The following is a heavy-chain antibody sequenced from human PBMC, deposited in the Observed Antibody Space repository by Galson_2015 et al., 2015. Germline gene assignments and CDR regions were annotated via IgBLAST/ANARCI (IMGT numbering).Heavy chain of an antibody. J-gene: IGHJ6*04. CDR1: GYTFTDYA. V-gene: IGHV1-3*01. Sequence: SVKVSCKASGYTFTDYALHWVRQAPGQRLEWMGWINAGNGNTQHSQKFQGRVIITSYTSASTGYMELSSLRSEDTAVYYCARVGLSLMDVWGKGATVIVSS. CDR3: ARVGLSLMDV. CDR2: INAGNGNT. D-gene: IGHD3-16*01.